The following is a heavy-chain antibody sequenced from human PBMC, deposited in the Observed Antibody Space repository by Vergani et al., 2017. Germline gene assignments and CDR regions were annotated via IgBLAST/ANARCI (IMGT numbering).Heavy chain of an antibody. D-gene: IGHD3-16*01. CDR2: INYVGRT. Sequence: QLHLQESGPGLLKPSETLSLICTVSGGSINPSSSFWGWIRQSPGKGLEWIGIINYVGRTYYIPSLQSRATVFVDTSKNQFSLNLTSVTAADAAVYYCARGGGDNWYFDLWGRGTLVTVSS. CDR1: GGSINPSSSF. CDR3: ARGGGDNWYFDL. J-gene: IGHJ2*01. V-gene: IGHV4-39*01.